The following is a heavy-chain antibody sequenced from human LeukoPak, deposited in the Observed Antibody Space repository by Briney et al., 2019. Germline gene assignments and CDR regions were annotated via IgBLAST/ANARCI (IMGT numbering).Heavy chain of an antibody. D-gene: IGHD6-13*01. V-gene: IGHV4-34*01. CDR1: GGSFSDYY. CDR2: INHGGSA. Sequence: SETLSLTCAVYGGSFSDYYWSWIRQPPGRGLEWIGEINHGGSANFNPSLKSRVTISVDTSKNQFSLKLSSVTAADTAVYYCARDNIAAAGKVDYWGQGTLVTVSS. J-gene: IGHJ4*02. CDR3: ARDNIAAAGKVDY.